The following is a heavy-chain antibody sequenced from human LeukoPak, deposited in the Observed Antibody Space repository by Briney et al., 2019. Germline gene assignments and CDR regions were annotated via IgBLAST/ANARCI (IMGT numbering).Heavy chain of an antibody. CDR3: ARDLLLAGHYYYGMDV. CDR1: GFTFSSYW. V-gene: IGHV3-7*01. J-gene: IGHJ6*02. D-gene: IGHD2-21*01. Sequence: GGSLRLSCAASGFTFSSYWMSWVRQAPGKGLEWVANIKQDGSEKYYVDSVKGRFTISRDNAKNSLYLQMNSLRAEDTAVYYCARDLLLAGHYYYGMDVWGQGTTVTVSS. CDR2: IKQDGSEK.